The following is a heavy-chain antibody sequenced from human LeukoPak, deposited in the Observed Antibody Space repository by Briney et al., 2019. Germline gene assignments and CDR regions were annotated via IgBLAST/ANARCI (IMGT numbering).Heavy chain of an antibody. CDR1: GFTFSNYD. V-gene: IGHV3-23*01. J-gene: IGHJ3*02. CDR2: ITGSGGST. D-gene: IGHD3-22*01. CDR3: AKVTWRSSGGYDI. Sequence: PGGSLRLSCAAFGFTFSNYDMNWVRQAPGKGLEWVSGITGSGGSTSYADSVKGRFTISRDNSKNTLYLQMNSLRAEDTAVYYCAKVTWRSSGGYDIWGQGTMVTVSS.